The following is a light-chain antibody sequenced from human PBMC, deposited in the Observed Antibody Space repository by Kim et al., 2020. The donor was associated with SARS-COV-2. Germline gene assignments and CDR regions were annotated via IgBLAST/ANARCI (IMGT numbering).Light chain of an antibody. CDR1: QDISNY. CDR3: QKCDSAPWT. V-gene: IGKV1-27*01. Sequence: GDRVTITCRASQDISNYLAWFQLKPGKAPKLLIYAASAVQPGVPSRFSGSGSGTEFTLTVTSLQPEDVATYYCQKCDSAPWTFGQGTKVDIK. CDR2: AAS. J-gene: IGKJ1*01.